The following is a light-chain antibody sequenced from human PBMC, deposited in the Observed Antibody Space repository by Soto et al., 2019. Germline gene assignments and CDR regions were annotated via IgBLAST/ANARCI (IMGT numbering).Light chain of an antibody. CDR2: QDN. J-gene: IGLJ3*02. CDR1: GGSIANNY. CDR3: HSYDSSAHWV. V-gene: IGLV6-57*04. Sequence: NFMLTQPHPVSESPGKTVTISCTRSGGSIANNYVQWYQQRPGSAPTPVIFQDNERPSGVPDRFSGSIDSSSNSASLTISGLRTEDEADYYCHSYDSSAHWVFGGGTKLTVL.